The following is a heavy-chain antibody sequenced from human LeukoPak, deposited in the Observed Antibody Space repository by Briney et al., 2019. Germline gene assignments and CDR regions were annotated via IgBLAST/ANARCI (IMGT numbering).Heavy chain of an antibody. D-gene: IGHD6-13*01. V-gene: IGHV4-59*08. CDR2: IYSSGST. Sequence: PSETLSLTCSVSGGSISSYYWSWIRQPPGKGLEWIGYIYSSGSTNYNPPLESRDTISEDTSKNQISLKLSSVTAADTAIYYCARRSWYVDYWGQGTLVTVSS. CDR3: ARRSWYVDY. CDR1: GGSISSYY. J-gene: IGHJ4*02.